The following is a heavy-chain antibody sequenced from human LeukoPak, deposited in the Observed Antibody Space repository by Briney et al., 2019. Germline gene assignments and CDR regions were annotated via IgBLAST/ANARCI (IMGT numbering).Heavy chain of an antibody. V-gene: IGHV3-11*06. CDR3: ASSFTIGFDP. CDR1: GFTFSDYY. CDR2: ISSSSSYI. Sequence: GGSLRLSCAASGFTFSDYYMSWIRQAPGKGLEWVSSISSSSSYIYYADSVKGRFTISRDNAKNSLYLQMNSLRAEDTAVYYCASSFTIGFDPWGQGTLVTVSS. J-gene: IGHJ5*02. D-gene: IGHD3-10*01.